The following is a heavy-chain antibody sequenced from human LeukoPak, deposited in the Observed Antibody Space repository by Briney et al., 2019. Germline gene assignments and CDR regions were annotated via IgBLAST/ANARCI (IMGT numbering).Heavy chain of an antibody. Sequence: ASVKVSCKASGYTFTSYGISWVRRAPGQGLEWMGWISAYNGNTNYAQKLQGRVTMTTDTSTSTAYMELRSLRSDDTAVYYCATSPYSTHNWFDPWGQGTLVTVSS. D-gene: IGHD6-13*01. V-gene: IGHV1-18*01. CDR3: ATSPYSTHNWFDP. CDR1: GYTFTSYG. CDR2: ISAYNGNT. J-gene: IGHJ5*02.